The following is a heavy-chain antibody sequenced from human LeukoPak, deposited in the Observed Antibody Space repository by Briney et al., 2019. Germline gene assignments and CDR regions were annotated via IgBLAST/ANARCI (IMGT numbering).Heavy chain of an antibody. D-gene: IGHD3-16*01. CDR1: GFTFSSYS. V-gene: IGHV3-48*02. Sequence: PGGSLRLSCAAPGFTFSSYSMNWVRQAPGKGREWISYISTGNSIIYYADSVKGRFIISRDNAKDSLYLQMNSLRDEDTALYYCARDWAYSFDYWGQGTLVTVSS. CDR2: ISTGNSII. CDR3: ARDWAYSFDY. J-gene: IGHJ4*02.